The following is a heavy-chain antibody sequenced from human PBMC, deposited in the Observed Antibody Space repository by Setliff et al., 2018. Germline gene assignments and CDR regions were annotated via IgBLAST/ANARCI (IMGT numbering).Heavy chain of an antibody. D-gene: IGHD3-3*01. V-gene: IGHV4-39*01. CDR1: GGPINSDRYY. CDR3: ASHPRVTIFGVVAFDY. CDR2: MYASGST. Sequence: SETLSLTCTVSGGPINSDRYYWGWIRQPTGQGLEWNGSMYASGSTYYNPSLKSRVTISVDTSQNQFSLKLSSVTAADTAAYYCASHPRVTIFGVVAFDYWGQGILVTVSS. J-gene: IGHJ4*02.